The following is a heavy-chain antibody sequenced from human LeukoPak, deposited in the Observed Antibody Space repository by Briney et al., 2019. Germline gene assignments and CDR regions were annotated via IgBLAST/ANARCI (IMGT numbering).Heavy chain of an antibody. V-gene: IGHV4-61*02. J-gene: IGHJ4*02. CDR2: IYTSGST. Sequence: SETLSLTCTVSGNSISSGDNYWSWIRQPAGKGLEWIGRIYTSGSTNYNPSLKSRVTISGDTSKNQFSLRLSSVTAADTAVYYRARASYSYDINGWVPFDYWGQGTLVTVSS. D-gene: IGHD3-22*01. CDR3: ARASYSYDINGWVPFDY. CDR1: GNSISSGDNY.